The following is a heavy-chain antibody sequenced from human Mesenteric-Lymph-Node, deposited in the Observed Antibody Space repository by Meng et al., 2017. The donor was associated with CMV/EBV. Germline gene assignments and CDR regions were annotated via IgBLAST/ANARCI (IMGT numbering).Heavy chain of an antibody. CDR1: GFTFSSYW. D-gene: IGHD1-20*01. J-gene: IGHJ4*02. Sequence: GESLKISCAASGFTFSSYWMSWVRQAPGKGLEWVSSISSSSYIYYADSVKGRFTISRDNAKNSLYLQMNSLRAEDTAIYYCARDVNWSFDYWGQGILVTVSS. CDR3: ARDVNWSFDY. CDR2: ISSSSYI. V-gene: IGHV3-21*01.